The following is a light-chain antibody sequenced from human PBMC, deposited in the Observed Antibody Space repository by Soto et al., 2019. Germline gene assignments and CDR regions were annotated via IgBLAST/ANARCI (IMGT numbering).Light chain of an antibody. J-gene: IGLJ1*01. CDR1: SRDVGYYNY. V-gene: IGLV2-11*01. Sequence: QSALTQPRSVSGSPGQSVTISCTGTSRDVGYYNYVSWYQQHPGKAPKLMIHEVSKRPSGVPDRFSGSKSGNTASLTISGLQAEDEADYYCCSYAGSYTYVFGTGTKLTVL. CDR3: CSYAGSYTYV. CDR2: EVS.